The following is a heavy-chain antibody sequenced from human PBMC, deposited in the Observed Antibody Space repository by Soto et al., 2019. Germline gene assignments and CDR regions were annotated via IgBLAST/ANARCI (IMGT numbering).Heavy chain of an antibody. Sequence: SETLSLTCTVSGGSISSGGYYWSWIRQQPGKGLEWIGYIYYSGSTYYNPSLKSRVTISVDTSKNQFSLKLSSVTAADTAVYYCARALKRGYSGYDPFDYWGQGTLVTVSS. CDR3: ARALKRGYSGYDPFDY. V-gene: IGHV4-31*03. J-gene: IGHJ4*02. CDR1: GGSISSGGYY. CDR2: IYYSGST. D-gene: IGHD5-12*01.